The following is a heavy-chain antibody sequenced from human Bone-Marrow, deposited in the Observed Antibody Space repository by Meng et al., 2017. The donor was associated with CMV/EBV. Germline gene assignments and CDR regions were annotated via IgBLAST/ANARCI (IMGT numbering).Heavy chain of an antibody. CDR2: ISSSSSYI. CDR3: ARDGPQYSPTSGWFHP. Sequence: GESLKISCAASGFTFSSYSMNWVRQAPGKGLEWVSSISSSSSYIYYADSVKGRFTISRDNAKNSLHLQMNNLRAEDTGVYYCARDGPQYSPTSGWFHPWGQGTLVTVYS. CDR1: GFTFSSYS. V-gene: IGHV3-21*01. D-gene: IGHD2/OR15-2a*01. J-gene: IGHJ5*02.